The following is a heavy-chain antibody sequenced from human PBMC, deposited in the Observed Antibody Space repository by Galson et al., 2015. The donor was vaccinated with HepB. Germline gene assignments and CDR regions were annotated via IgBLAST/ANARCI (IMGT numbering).Heavy chain of an antibody. CDR2: INAGNGNT. CDR3: VREGESSIWYAFDI. V-gene: IGHV1-3*01. CDR1: GYTFSNYA. D-gene: IGHD6-13*01. J-gene: IGHJ3*02. Sequence: SVKVSCKASGYTFSNYAIHWVRQAPGQRLEWMGWINAGNGNTKYSQNLQGRVTIIRDTSASTAYMELSSLTSEDTAVYYCVREGESSIWYAFDIWGQGTMGTVSS.